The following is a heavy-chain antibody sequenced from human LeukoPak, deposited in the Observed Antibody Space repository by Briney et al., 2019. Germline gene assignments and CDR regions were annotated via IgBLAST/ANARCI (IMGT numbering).Heavy chain of an antibody. CDR1: GFTFSSYA. V-gene: IGHV3-30*02. D-gene: IGHD4-11*01. CDR2: IRFDASNI. CDR3: ARIADDYSNYHAFDI. J-gene: IGHJ3*02. Sequence: GGSLRLSCAASGFTFSSYALNWVRQAPGKGLGWVAYIRFDASNIYYADSVKGRFTISRDNSKSTLYLQMNSLRAEDTAVYYCARIADDYSNYHAFDIWGQGTMVTVSS.